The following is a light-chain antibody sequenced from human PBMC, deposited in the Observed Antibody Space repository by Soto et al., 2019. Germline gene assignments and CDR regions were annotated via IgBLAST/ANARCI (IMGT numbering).Light chain of an antibody. V-gene: IGKV1-39*01. CDR2: GAS. J-gene: IGKJ4*01. CDR3: QQSYSTPPLT. Sequence: DIQMTQSPSSLSASVGDRVTSTCRASQSISTYLHWYQQKPGRAPTLLIYGASSLQSGVPSRFNGSVSETDFTLTISSLQPEDFATYYCQQSYSTPPLTFGGGTKVEIK. CDR1: QSISTY.